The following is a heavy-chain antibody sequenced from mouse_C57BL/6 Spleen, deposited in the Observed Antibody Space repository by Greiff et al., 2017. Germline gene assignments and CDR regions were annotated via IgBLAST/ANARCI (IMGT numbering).Heavy chain of an antibody. J-gene: IGHJ4*01. CDR1: GYTFTSYW. Sequence: QVQLQQSGAELVMPGASVKLSCKASGYTFTSYWMHWVKQRPGQGLEWIGEIDPSDSYTNYNQKFKGKSTLTVDKSSSTAYMQLSSLTSEDSAVYYCASGPYYYGSSYGAMDYWGQGTSVTVSS. CDR3: ASGPYYYGSSYGAMDY. CDR2: IDPSDSYT. D-gene: IGHD1-1*01. V-gene: IGHV1-69*01.